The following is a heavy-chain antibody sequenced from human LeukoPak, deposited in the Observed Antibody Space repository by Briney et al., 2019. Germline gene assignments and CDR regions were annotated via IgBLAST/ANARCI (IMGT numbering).Heavy chain of an antibody. CDR3: ARAPNDTLTGYRD. D-gene: IGHD3-9*01. CDR2: TIPIFGTA. Sequence: GASVTVSCTSSGGTFTTYAISSVRQAPGQGLEWMGGTIPIFGTANYAQKFQGRVRITADASASTAYMELSSLRSEDTAVYYCARAPNDTLTGYRDWGQGTLVTVSS. CDR1: GGTFTTYA. V-gene: IGHV1-69*13. J-gene: IGHJ4*02.